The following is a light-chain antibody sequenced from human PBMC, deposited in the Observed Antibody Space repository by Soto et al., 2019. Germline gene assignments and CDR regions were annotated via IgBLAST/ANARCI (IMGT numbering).Light chain of an antibody. V-gene: IGKV3-20*01. J-gene: IGKJ5*01. Sequence: VLTQSPGTLSLSPGEIATLSCRASQSVSSTYLAWYQHKPGQAPRLLIYGASRRATGSPDRFSGSGSGTDFTLTISRLEPEDFAVYYCQQYGGSPPITFGQGTRLEIK. CDR1: QSVSSTY. CDR2: GAS. CDR3: QQYGGSPPIT.